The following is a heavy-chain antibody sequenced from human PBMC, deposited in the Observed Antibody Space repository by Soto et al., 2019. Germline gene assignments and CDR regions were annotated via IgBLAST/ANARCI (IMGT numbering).Heavy chain of an antibody. CDR1: GGTFSSYA. Sequence: SVKLSCKASGGTFSSYAISWVRQAPGRGLEWMGGIIPIFGTANYAQKFQGRVTITADESTSTAYMELSSLRSEDTAVYYCARGDRVPLGIAAPGTFDYGGQGTLVTVSS. J-gene: IGHJ4*02. CDR3: ARGDRVPLGIAAPGTFDY. D-gene: IGHD6-13*01. CDR2: IIPIFGTA. V-gene: IGHV1-69*13.